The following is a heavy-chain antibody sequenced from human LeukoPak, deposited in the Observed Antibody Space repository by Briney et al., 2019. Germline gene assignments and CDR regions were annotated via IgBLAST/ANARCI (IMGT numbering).Heavy chain of an antibody. Sequence: SETLSLTCAVSAGSLSDYFWGWFRQPPVKGLEWLGDINYNGKNTYNPFLKSRVAVSADTSRNQFSLRLTSVTAADTAVYFCSMWQQNHDYWGQGTLVTVSS. CDR2: INYNGKN. CDR1: AGSLSDYF. D-gene: IGHD2/OR15-2a*01. CDR3: SMWQQNHDY. V-gene: IGHV4-34*01. J-gene: IGHJ4*02.